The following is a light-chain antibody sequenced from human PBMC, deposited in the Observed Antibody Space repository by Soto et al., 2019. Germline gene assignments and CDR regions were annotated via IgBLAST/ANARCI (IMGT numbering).Light chain of an antibody. CDR3: HQYNNWPTGT. CDR1: QTISRN. J-gene: IGKJ2*01. V-gene: IGKV3-15*01. Sequence: IVLTQSPATLSVSPGERATLSCRASQTISRNLAWYQQRPGQAPRLLIYAASTRATGVPARFSGSGSGTEFTFTITSLQSEDFALYYCHQYNNWPTGTFGQGTKVDIX. CDR2: AAS.